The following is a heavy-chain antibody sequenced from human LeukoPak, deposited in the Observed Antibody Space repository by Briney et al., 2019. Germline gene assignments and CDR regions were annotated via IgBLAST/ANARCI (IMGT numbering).Heavy chain of an antibody. CDR2: IYYSGST. V-gene: IGHV4-59*01. CDR3: ARGGATVQSYYFDY. J-gene: IGHJ4*02. Sequence: SETLSLTCTVSGGSISSYYWSWIRQPPGKGLEWIGYIYYSGSTNYNPSLKSRVTISVDTSKNQFSLKLSSVTAADTAVYYCARGGATVQSYYFDYWGQGTRSPSPQ. CDR1: GGSISSYY. D-gene: IGHD1-1*01.